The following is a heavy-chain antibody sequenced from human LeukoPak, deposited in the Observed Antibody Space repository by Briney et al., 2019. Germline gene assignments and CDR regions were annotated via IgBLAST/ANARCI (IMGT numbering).Heavy chain of an antibody. J-gene: IGHJ4*02. Sequence: SETLSLTCIVAGGSISSYYWGWIRQPPGKGLEWIGSIYYSGSTYYNPSLKSRVTISVDTSKNQSSLKLSSVTAADTAVYYCATRAMVRGVITSYFDYWGQGTLVTVSS. CDR2: IYYSGST. V-gene: IGHV4-39*07. D-gene: IGHD3-10*01. CDR3: ATRAMVRGVITSYFDY. CDR1: GGSISSYY.